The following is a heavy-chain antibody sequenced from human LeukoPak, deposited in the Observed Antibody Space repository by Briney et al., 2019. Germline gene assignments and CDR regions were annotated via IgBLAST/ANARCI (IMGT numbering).Heavy chain of an antibody. CDR3: AKAQDYGDFGLYFDY. D-gene: IGHD4-17*01. CDR2: IRYDGNNK. Sequence: GGSLRLSCAASGFSFSNYAMHWVRQAPGKGLEWVAFIRYDGNNKYYAASVKGRFTISRDNSKNTLYLQMNSLRPEDTAVYFCAKAQDYGDFGLYFDYWGQGTLVTVSS. CDR1: GFSFSNYA. V-gene: IGHV3-30*02. J-gene: IGHJ4*02.